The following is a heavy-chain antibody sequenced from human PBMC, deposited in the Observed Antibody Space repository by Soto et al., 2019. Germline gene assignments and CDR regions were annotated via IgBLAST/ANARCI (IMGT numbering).Heavy chain of an antibody. CDR1: VGTFSSYA. Sequence: SVKVSCKASVGTFSSYAISWVRQAPGQGLEWMGGILPLSGTSNYTQRFQGRVTITADKSTSTAYMELSSLRSDDTAVYYCARTNPTKYYDYVWGDYRREGMDVWGQGTTVTVSS. CDR3: ARTNPTKYYDYVWGDYRREGMDV. V-gene: IGHV1-69*06. J-gene: IGHJ6*02. CDR2: ILPLSGTS. D-gene: IGHD3-16*02.